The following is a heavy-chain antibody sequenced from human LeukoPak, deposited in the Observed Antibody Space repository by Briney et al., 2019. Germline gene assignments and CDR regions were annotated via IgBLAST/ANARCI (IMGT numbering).Heavy chain of an antibody. Sequence: SETLSLTCAVYGGSFSGYYWSWVRQPPGKGLEWIGEINHSGSTNYTPSLTSRVTIPVDTSKHQLSLKLSSVTAADAGVYYCASATGSYLPRGYYFDYWGRGTLVTVSS. CDR2: INHSGST. J-gene: IGHJ4*02. CDR1: GGSFSGYY. D-gene: IGHD1-26*01. CDR3: ASATGSYLPRGYYFDY. V-gene: IGHV4-34*01.